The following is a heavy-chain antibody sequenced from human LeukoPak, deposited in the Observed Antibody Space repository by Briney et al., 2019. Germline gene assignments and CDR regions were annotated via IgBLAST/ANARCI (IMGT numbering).Heavy chain of an antibody. CDR2: IKDDGGER. J-gene: IGHJ4*02. CDR1: GFTFSSYA. CDR3: GRDPYYDALDY. Sequence: GGSLRLSCTASGFTFSSYAIIWVRQAPGKGLEWVANIKDDGGERYYVDSVKGRFTTSRDNSKNILYLQMNSLRAEDTAVYYCGRDPYYDALDYWGQGTLVTVSS. V-gene: IGHV3-7*01. D-gene: IGHD3-22*01.